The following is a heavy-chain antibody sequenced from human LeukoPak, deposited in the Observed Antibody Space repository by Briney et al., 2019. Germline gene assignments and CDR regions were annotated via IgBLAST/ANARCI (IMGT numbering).Heavy chain of an antibody. CDR1: GFTFTNYW. Sequence: GGSLRLSCAASGFTFTNYWMSWVRQAPGKGLEWVANIKQDGSETYYMDSVKGRFTISRDNAGKSLYLQMNSLRVEDTAVYYCARTMVRVYYYYYGMDVWGQGTTVTVSS. D-gene: IGHD3-10*01. J-gene: IGHJ6*02. CDR3: ARTMVRVYYYYYGMDV. V-gene: IGHV3-7*01. CDR2: IKQDGSET.